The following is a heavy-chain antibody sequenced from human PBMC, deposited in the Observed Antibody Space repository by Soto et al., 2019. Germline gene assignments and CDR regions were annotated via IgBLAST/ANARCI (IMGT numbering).Heavy chain of an antibody. CDR3: ARSIRGPRRFNGMDV. V-gene: IGHV2-70*13. CDR2: IERDDDDK. CDR1: GFSLTSPGMC. Sequence: SGPTLVNKTETLTLTCTFSGFSLTSPGMCVSWIRQSPGKALEWLALIERDDDDKYYSTSLKTRLTISKDTRKNQVVLTMANMEPADTATYYCARSIRGPRRFNGMDVWGQGT. D-gene: IGHD1-20*01. J-gene: IGHJ6*02.